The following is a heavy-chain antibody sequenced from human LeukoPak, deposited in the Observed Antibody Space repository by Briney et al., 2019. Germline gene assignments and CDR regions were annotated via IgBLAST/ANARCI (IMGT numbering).Heavy chain of an antibody. V-gene: IGHV4-59*01. J-gene: IGHJ4*02. CDR3: ARGPPHYDFWSGYYRY. Sequence: SETLSLTCTVSGGSISSYYWSWIRQPPGKGLEWIGYIYYSGSTNYNPSLKSRVTISEDTSKNQFSLKLSSVTAADTAVYYCARGPPHYDFWSGYYRYWGQGTLVTVSS. CDR2: IYYSGST. CDR1: GGSISSYY. D-gene: IGHD3-3*01.